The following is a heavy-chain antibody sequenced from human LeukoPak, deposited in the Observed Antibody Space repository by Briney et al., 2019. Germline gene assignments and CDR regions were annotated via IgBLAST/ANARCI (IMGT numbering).Heavy chain of an antibody. Sequence: SETLSLTCAVYGLSFSGYYWSWIRQPPGKGLDWIGEINHSGSTNYNPSLKSRVTISVDTSKNQFSLKLSSVTAADTAVYYCARVGSGWYSNYWGQGTLVTVSS. CDR2: INHSGST. CDR1: GLSFSGYY. D-gene: IGHD6-19*01. V-gene: IGHV4-34*01. J-gene: IGHJ4*02. CDR3: ARVGSGWYSNY.